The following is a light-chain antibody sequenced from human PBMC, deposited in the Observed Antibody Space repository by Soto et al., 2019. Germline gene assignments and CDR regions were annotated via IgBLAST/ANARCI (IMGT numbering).Light chain of an antibody. Sequence: EIVLTQSPATLSLSPGERATLSCRASQSVSSSLTWYQQKPGQAPRLLIYDASNRATGIPARLSGSGSGTDFTLTISSLQPEDFAVYYCQQRTNRPLTFGQGTRLEIK. CDR1: QSVSSS. CDR2: DAS. CDR3: QQRTNRPLT. J-gene: IGKJ5*01. V-gene: IGKV3-11*01.